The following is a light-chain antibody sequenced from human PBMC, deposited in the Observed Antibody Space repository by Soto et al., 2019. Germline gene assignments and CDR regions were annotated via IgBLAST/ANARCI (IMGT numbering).Light chain of an antibody. CDR2: AAS. J-gene: IGKJ1*01. V-gene: IGKV1-39*01. CDR1: QSISSY. Sequence: DIQMTQSPSSLSASVGDRVTITCRASQSISSYLNWYQQKPGQAPKLLIYAASSLQSGVPSRFSGRGSGTDFNLTISRLQPEDFATYYCQQSYSTPRTFGQGTKVEIK. CDR3: QQSYSTPRT.